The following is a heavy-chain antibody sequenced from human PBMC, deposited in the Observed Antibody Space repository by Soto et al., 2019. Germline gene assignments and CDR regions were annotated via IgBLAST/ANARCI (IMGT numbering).Heavy chain of an antibody. CDR1: GGTFSSYA. Sequence: SVKVSRKASGGTFSSYAISWVRQAPGQGLEWMGGIIPIFGTANYAQKFQGRVTITADESTSTAYMELSSLRSEDTAVYYCARDLSSGWYAFDIWGQGTMVTVSS. CDR2: IIPIFGTA. V-gene: IGHV1-69*13. CDR3: ARDLSSGWYAFDI. D-gene: IGHD6-19*01. J-gene: IGHJ3*02.